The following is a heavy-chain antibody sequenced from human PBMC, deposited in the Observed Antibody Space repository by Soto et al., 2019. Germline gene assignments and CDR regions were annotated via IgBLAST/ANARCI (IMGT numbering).Heavy chain of an antibody. J-gene: IGHJ6*02. CDR3: ARGHVSLGFGECMAV. V-gene: IGHV3-23*01. D-gene: IGHD3-10*01. Sequence: EVQLLESGGGLVQPGGSLILSCAASGFTFSSYAMNWVRQAPGKGLEWVSSISGSGGNTYYADSVKGRFTISRDISKTTRYLQMNSLRAEDTGVYYGARGHVSLGFGECMAVWGQGTTVTVSS. CDR2: ISGSGGNT. CDR1: GFTFSSYA.